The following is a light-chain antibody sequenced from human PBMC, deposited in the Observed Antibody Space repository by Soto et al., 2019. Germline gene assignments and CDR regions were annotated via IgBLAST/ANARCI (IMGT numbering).Light chain of an antibody. V-gene: IGKV3-11*01. CDR3: QQRSNWPPVT. CDR2: DAS. J-gene: IGKJ4*01. Sequence: EIVLTQSPATLSLSPGERATLSCRASQSVSSYLAWYQQKPGQAPRLLIYDASNRATGIPARFSVSGSGTDFTLTISSLEPEDFAIYYCQQRSNWPPVTFGGGTKVEI. CDR1: QSVSSY.